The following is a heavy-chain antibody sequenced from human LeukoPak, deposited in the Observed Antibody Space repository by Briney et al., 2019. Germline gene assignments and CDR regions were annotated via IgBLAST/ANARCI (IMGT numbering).Heavy chain of an antibody. Sequence: ASVKVSCKASGYTFTGYYMHWVRQAPGQGLEWMGWINPNSGGTNYAQKFQGRVTMTRDTSISTAYMELSRLRSDDTAVYYCARWEVDPAATFLGWFDPWGQGTLVTVSS. CDR1: GYTFTGYY. D-gene: IGHD2-2*01. J-gene: IGHJ5*02. CDR3: ARWEVDPAATFLGWFDP. V-gene: IGHV1-2*02. CDR2: INPNSGGT.